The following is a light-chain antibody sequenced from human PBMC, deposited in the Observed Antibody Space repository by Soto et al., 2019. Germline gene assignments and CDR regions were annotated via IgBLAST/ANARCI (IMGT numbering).Light chain of an antibody. CDR2: TSN. Sequence: QAVVTQPPSVSGTPGQTVTISCSGARSNIGKNTLNWFQQLPGTAPNLLISTSNHRPSGVRDRFSGSKSGTSASLTISGLRSDDEADYYCAAWDDILNVVVFGGGTKVTVL. J-gene: IGLJ2*01. V-gene: IGLV1-44*01. CDR3: AAWDDILNVVV. CDR1: RSNIGKNT.